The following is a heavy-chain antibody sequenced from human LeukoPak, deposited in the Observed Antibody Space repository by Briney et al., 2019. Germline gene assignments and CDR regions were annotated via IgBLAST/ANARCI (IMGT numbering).Heavy chain of an antibody. CDR3: AREAVRLDAFDI. J-gene: IGHJ3*02. V-gene: IGHV5-51*01. D-gene: IGHD4-17*01. Sequence: GESLQISCDASGYTFFSFWIGWVRQMPGKGLEWMGIMFPSDSDTKYSPSFQGQVTISVDRSINTAYLEWNRLRASDTAMYYCAREAVRLDAFDIWGQGTMVTVSS. CDR2: MFPSDSDT. CDR1: GYTFFSFW.